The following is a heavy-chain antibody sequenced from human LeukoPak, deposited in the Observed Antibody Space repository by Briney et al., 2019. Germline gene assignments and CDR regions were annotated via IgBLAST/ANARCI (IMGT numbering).Heavy chain of an antibody. Sequence: GGSLRLSCAASGFTFSSYAMSWVRQAPGKGLEWASAISGSGGSTYYADSVKGRFTISRDNSKNTLYLQMNSLRAEDTAVYYCAKGRGYYTELDYWGQGTLVTVSS. CDR1: GFTFSSYA. J-gene: IGHJ4*02. CDR3: AKGRGYYTELDY. D-gene: IGHD3-3*01. V-gene: IGHV3-23*01. CDR2: ISGSGGST.